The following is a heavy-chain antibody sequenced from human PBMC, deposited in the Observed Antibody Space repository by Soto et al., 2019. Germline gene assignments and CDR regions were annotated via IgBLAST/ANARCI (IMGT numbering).Heavy chain of an antibody. CDR3: AGDPDSHYNDSHAYSYP. J-gene: IGHJ5*02. CDR2: IIPIIGII. CDR1: GGTFSTYT. Sequence: SVKVSCKASGGTFSTYTITWVRQAPGQRLEWMGRIIPIIGIINYAQKFQGRVTITADKLTGTAYMELTRLRSDDTAVYYCAGDPDSHYNDSHAYSYPWGQGTLVTAPQ. V-gene: IGHV1-69*04. D-gene: IGHD3-22*01.